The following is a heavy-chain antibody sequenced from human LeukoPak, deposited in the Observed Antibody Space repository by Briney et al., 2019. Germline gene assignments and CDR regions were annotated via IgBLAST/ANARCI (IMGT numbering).Heavy chain of an antibody. Sequence: SETLSLTCTVSGGSISSYYWSWIRQPPGKGLEWIGYIYYSGSTNYNPSLKSRVTISVDTSKNQFSLKLSSVTAADTAVYYCANFYGDYGAFDIGAKGQWSPSLQ. CDR2: IYYSGST. CDR1: GGSISSYY. CDR3: ANFYGDYGAFDI. D-gene: IGHD4-17*01. J-gene: IGHJ3*02. V-gene: IGHV4-59*01.